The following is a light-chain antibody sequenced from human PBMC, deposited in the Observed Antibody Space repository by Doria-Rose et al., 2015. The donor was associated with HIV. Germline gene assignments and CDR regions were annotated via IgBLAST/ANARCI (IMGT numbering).Light chain of an antibody. CDR1: QGIRSD. CDR3: LQDYNLWT. V-gene: IGKV1-6*02. CDR2: AAS. J-gene: IGKJ1*01. Sequence: AIQMTQSPSSLSASVGDRVTITCRASQGIRSDSDWYQQKPGKAPKLLIYAASSLQSGVPSRLSGSGSGTDFTLTISSLQPEDFATYYSLQDYNLWTFGQGTKVEIK.